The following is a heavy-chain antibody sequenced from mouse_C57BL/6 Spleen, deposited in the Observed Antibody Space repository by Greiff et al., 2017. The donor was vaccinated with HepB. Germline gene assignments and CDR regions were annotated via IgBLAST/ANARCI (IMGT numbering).Heavy chain of an antibody. CDR2: ISSGGSYT. CDR3: ARYYFDY. V-gene: IGHV5-6*01. Sequence: EVQGVESGGDLVKPGGSLKLSCAASGFTFSSYGMSWVRQTPDKRLEWVATISSGGSYTYYPDSVKGRFTISRDNAKNTLYLQMSSLKSEDTAMYYCARYYFDYWGQGTTLTVSS. CDR1: GFTFSSYG. J-gene: IGHJ2*01.